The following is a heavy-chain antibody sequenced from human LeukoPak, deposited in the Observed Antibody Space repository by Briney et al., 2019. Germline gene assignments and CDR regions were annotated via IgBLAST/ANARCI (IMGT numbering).Heavy chain of an antibody. D-gene: IGHD5-18*01. CDR2: IYHSGST. Sequence: SETLSLTCTVSGYSISSGYYWGWIRQPPGKGLEWIVSIYHSGSTYNNRSLKSRVTISVDTSNNQFSLKLSSVSAADSAVYYCARDDTAMVALIDYWGQGTLVTVS. CDR1: GYSISSGYY. V-gene: IGHV4-38-2*02. CDR3: ARDDTAMVALIDY. J-gene: IGHJ4*02.